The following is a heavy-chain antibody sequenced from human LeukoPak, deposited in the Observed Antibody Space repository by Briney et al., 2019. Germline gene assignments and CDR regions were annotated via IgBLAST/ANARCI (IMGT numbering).Heavy chain of an antibody. V-gene: IGHV3-48*04. CDR1: GFTFSSYN. CDR3: ARAGNYYGRHTNWFDP. D-gene: IGHD3-10*01. Sequence: GGSLRLSCAASGFTFSSYNMNWVRQAPGKGLEWVSYISSNDNTINYADSVKGRFTISRDNAKNSLYLQMNSLRAEDTAVYYCARAGNYYGRHTNWFDPWGQGTLVTVSS. J-gene: IGHJ5*02. CDR2: ISSNDNTI.